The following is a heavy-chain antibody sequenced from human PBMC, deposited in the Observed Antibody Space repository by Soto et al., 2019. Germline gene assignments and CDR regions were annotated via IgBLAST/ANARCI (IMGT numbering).Heavy chain of an antibody. V-gene: IGHV3-15*01. CDR1: GFTFSNAW. J-gene: IGHJ3*02. CDR2: IKSKTDGGTT. D-gene: IGHD3-22*01. CDR3: TTDYSDSSGYFNDAFDI. Sequence: PGGSLRLSCAASGFTFSNAWMSWVRQAPGKGLEWVGRIKSKTDGGTTDYAAPVKGRFTISRDDSKNTLYLQMNSLKTEDTAVYYCTTDYSDSSGYFNDAFDIWGQGTMVTVSS.